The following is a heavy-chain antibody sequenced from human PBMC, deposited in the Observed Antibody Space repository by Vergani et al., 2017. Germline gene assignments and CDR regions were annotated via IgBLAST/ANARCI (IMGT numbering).Heavy chain of an antibody. J-gene: IGHJ4*02. CDR3: ARAWGWFGELSLFDY. Sequence: EVQLVESGGGLVQPGGSLRLSCAASGFTFDDYAMHWVRQAPGKGLEWVSGISWNSGSIGYVDSVKGRFTISRDNAKNSLYLQMNSLRAEDTAVYYCARAWGWFGELSLFDYWGQGTLVTVSS. CDR2: ISWNSGSI. V-gene: IGHV3-9*01. D-gene: IGHD3-10*01. CDR1: GFTFDDYA.